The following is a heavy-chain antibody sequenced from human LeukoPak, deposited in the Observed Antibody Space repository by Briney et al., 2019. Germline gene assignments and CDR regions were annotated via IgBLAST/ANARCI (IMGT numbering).Heavy chain of an antibody. CDR3: ARMEATTTYYYYYGMDV. D-gene: IGHD5-12*01. CDR2: INHSGST. CDR1: GGSFSGYY. Sequence: SETLSLTCAVYGGSFSGYYWSWIRQPPGKGLEWSGEINHSGSTNYNPSLKSRVTISVDTSKNQFSLKLSSVTAADTAVYYCARMEATTTYYYYYGMDVWGQGTTVTVSS. J-gene: IGHJ6*02. V-gene: IGHV4-34*01.